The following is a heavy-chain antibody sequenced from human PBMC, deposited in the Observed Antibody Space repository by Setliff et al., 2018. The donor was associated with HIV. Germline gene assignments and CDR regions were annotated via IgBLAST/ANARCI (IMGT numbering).Heavy chain of an antibody. CDR1: GDSISPYY. Sequence: PSETLSLTCTVSGDSISPYYWSWIRQSPGKGLEWIAYISYSGSANYNPSLKSRVTMSVDTSKNQFSLKLSSVTAADTAVYYCARTRGYCSATSCYALRGPDYWGQGTLVTVSS. V-gene: IGHV4-59*12. CDR2: ISYSGSA. CDR3: ARTRGYCSATSCYALRGPDY. J-gene: IGHJ4*02. D-gene: IGHD2-2*01.